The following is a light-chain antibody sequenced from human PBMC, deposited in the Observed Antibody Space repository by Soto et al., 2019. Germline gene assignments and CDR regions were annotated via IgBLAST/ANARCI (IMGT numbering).Light chain of an antibody. J-gene: IGKJ1*01. CDR2: TRS. CDR1: QSLLDSDDGNTY. V-gene: IGKV2-40*01. CDR3: MQRIEFPWT. Sequence: DLVMTQSPLSLSVTPGEPASISCRSSQSLLDSDDGNTYLDWYLQKPGQSPHLLIYTRSYRASGVPDRFSGSGSGTDFTLKISRVEAEDVGIYYCMQRIEFPWTFGQGTKVEIK.